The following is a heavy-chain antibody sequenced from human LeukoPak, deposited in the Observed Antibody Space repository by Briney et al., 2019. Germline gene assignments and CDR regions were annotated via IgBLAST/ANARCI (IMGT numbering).Heavy chain of an antibody. CDR3: ARENGDYGDFDY. V-gene: IGHV4-59*11. CDR1: GGSISSHF. J-gene: IGHJ4*02. D-gene: IGHD4-17*01. Sequence: PSETLSLTCTVSGGSISSHFWSWIRQPPGKGLELIGYISYSGSTNYNPSLKSRVTISVDTCKNQFSLNLNSVTAADTAVYYCARENGDYGDFDYWGQGTLVTVSS. CDR2: ISYSGST.